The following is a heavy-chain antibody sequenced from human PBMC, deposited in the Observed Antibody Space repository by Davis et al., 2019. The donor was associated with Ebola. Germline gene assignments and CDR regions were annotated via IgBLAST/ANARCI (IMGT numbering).Heavy chain of an antibody. CDR2: IHYSGST. CDR1: GGSFSGYY. D-gene: IGHD6-19*01. Sequence: GSLRLSCAVYGGSFSGYYWSWIRQPPGKGLEWIGHIHYSGSTHYNPSLKSRVTTSVDTSKNQFSLSLSSVTAADTAVYYCARWVGSDWYYFDYWGQGTLVTVSS. CDR3: ARWVGSDWYYFDY. V-gene: IGHV4-59*01. J-gene: IGHJ4*02.